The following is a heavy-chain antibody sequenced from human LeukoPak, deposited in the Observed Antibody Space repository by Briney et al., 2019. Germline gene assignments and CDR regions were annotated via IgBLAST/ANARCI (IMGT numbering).Heavy chain of an antibody. J-gene: IGHJ3*02. D-gene: IGHD2-15*01. CDR1: GYSISSGYY. CDR3: ASIPKLAADDAFDI. V-gene: IGHV4-38-2*02. CDR2: IYHSGST. Sequence: PSETLSLTCTVSGYSISSGYYWGWIRQPPGKGLEWIGSIYHSGSTYYNPSLKSRVTISVDTSKNQFSLKLSSVTAADTAVYYCASIPKLAADDAFDIWGQGTMVTVSS.